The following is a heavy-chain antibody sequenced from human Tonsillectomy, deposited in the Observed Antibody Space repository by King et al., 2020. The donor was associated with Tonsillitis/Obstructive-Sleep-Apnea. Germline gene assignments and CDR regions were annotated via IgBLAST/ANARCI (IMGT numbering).Heavy chain of an antibody. V-gene: IGHV4-34*01. CDR1: GGSLSGYY. J-gene: IGHJ4*02. D-gene: IGHD6-13*01. Sequence: VQLQQWGAGMLKPSEPLSLTCGVNGGSLSGYYWSWLRQPPEKGLEWIGEINYDGSTNHNPSLKSRITISVDTSKNQFSLKLGSLTAADTAVYYCARAHSSSWFLSFDYWGQGILVTVSS. CDR2: INYDGST. CDR3: ARAHSSSWFLSFDY.